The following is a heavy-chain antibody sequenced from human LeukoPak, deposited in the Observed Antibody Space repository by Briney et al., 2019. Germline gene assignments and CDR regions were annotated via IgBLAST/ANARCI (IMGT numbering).Heavy chain of an antibody. D-gene: IGHD3-10*01. CDR2: INHSGST. CDR1: GGSFRGYY. Sequence: PSETLSLTCAVYGGSFRGYYWSWIRQPPGKGLEWIGEINHSGSTNYNPSLKGRVTISVDTSRNQFSLKLSSVTAADTAVYYCARHGKVRGVIFNYMDVWGKGTTVTISS. V-gene: IGHV4-34*01. J-gene: IGHJ6*03. CDR3: ARHGKVRGVIFNYMDV.